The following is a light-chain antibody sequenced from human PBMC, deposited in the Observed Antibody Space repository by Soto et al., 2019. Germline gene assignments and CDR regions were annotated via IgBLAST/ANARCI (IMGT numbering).Light chain of an antibody. CDR1: QDVMYD. V-gene: IGKV3-15*01. CDR2: GAS. CDR3: QQYRSWPQT. J-gene: IGKJ1*01. Sequence: EIVLTQSPAALSVSPGERATLSCRASQDVMYDLAWYQQKPGQAPRLLVYGASTRATAAPPRFSGSGSGREFSLTISSLQSEDFATYYCQQYRSWPQTFGQGSRVEIK.